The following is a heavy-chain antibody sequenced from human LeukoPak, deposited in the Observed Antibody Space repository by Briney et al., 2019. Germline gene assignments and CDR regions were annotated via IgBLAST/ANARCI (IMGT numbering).Heavy chain of an antibody. Sequence: SETLSLTCTVSGGSISGSSYYWGWIRQPPGKGLEWIGSIYYSGRTYYNPSLKSLVTISVDTSKNQFSLKLSSVTAADTAVYYCARHTPMIVVVITTHWGQGTLVTVSS. CDR3: ARHTPMIVVVITTH. CDR1: GGSISGSSYY. J-gene: IGHJ4*02. D-gene: IGHD3-22*01. CDR2: IYYSGRT. V-gene: IGHV4-39*01.